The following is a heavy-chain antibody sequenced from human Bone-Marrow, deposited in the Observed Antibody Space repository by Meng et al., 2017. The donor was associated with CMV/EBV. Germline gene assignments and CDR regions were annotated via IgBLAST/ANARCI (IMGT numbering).Heavy chain of an antibody. CDR2: IKQDGSEK. CDR1: GFTFSSYW. J-gene: IGHJ4*02. Sequence: GESLKISCAASGFTFSSYWMSWVRQAPGKGLEWVANIKQDGSEKYYVDSVKGRFTISRDNAKNSLYLQMNSLRAEDTAVYYCARAIAVAGTGGFYDYWGQGTRVTVSS. V-gene: IGHV3-7*04. CDR3: ARAIAVAGTGGFYDY. D-gene: IGHD6-19*01.